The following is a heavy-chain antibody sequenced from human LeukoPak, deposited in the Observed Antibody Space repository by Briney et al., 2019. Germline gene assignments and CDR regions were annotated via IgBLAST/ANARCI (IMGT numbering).Heavy chain of an antibody. CDR2: INHSGST. CDR1: GGSFSGYY. CDR3: ARGHPSSVPHYFDY. Sequence: SETLSRTCAVYGGSFSGYYWSWIRQPPGKGLEWIGEINHSGSTNYNPSLKSRVTISVDTSKNQFSLKLSSVTAADTAVYYCARGHPSSVPHYFDYWGQGTLVTVSS. D-gene: IGHD2-2*01. J-gene: IGHJ4*02. V-gene: IGHV4-34*01.